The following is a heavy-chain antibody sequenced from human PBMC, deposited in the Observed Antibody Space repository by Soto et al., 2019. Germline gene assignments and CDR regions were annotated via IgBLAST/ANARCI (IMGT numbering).Heavy chain of an antibody. CDR1: GYTFTNYG. V-gene: IGHV1-18*01. CDR3: PPRSPAFDY. Sequence: QVQLVQSGPEVKKPGASVKVSCKTSGYTFTNYGISWVRQAPGQGLEWMGWITTDKGKTTYAQKFQGRVTMTTDTATSTAYMHLRSLRSADTAMYYCPPRSPAFDYWGQGTLVTVSS. CDR2: ITTDKGKT. J-gene: IGHJ4*02.